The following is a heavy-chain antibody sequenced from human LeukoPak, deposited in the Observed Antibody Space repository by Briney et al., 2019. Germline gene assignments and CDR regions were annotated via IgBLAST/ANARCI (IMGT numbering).Heavy chain of an antibody. CDR3: ARDDCSGGSCHSPTTIDY. CDR1: GYTFTSYG. J-gene: IGHJ4*02. CDR2: ISAYNGNT. D-gene: IGHD2-15*01. Sequence: GASVKVSCKASGYTFTSYGISWVRQAPGQGLEWMGWISAYNGNTNYAQKLQGRVTMTTDTSTSTAYMELRSLRSDDTAVYYCARDDCSGGSCHSPTTIDYWGQGTLVTVSS. V-gene: IGHV1-18*01.